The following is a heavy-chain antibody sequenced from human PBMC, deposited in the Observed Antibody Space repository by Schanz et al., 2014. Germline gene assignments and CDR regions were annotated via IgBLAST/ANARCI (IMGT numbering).Heavy chain of an antibody. CDR1: GYTFTTYA. D-gene: IGHD3-9*01. CDR3: AKAEYDILTDSYSRRDP. J-gene: IGHJ5*02. CDR2: ISVYTGNT. V-gene: IGHV1-18*01. Sequence: QVQLVQSGAEVKKPGASVRVSCKASGYTFTTYAMSWVRQAPGQGLEWVGWISVYTGNTKYGQKVQGRVTMTADTSTNTACMELRSLRSDDPAVYYCAKAEYDILTDSYSRRDPWRQGTPVTVSP.